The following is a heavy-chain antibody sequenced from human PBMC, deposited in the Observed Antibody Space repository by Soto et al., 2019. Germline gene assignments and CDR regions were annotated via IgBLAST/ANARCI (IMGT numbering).Heavy chain of an antibody. J-gene: IGHJ6*02. CDR2: ISGPSIYI. Sequence: EVQLVESGGGLDKLGGSLRLSCVASGFTFSGYSINWVRQAPGKGLEWVSYISGPSIYIYYADSVKGRFTISRDNAKSAVYLQMNSLRAEDTAVYYCARGFRNGFNVWGQGTTVSVSS. D-gene: IGHD2-8*01. CDR3: ARGFRNGFNV. CDR1: GFTFSGYS. V-gene: IGHV3-21*01.